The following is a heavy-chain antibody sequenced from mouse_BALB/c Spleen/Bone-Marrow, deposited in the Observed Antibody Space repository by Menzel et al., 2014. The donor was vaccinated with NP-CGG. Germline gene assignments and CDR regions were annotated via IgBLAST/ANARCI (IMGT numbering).Heavy chain of an antibody. CDR2: INPGSGGT. J-gene: IGHJ2*01. CDR3: ARIYYGNYY. Sequence: QVQLQQSGAELVRPGTSVKVSCKASGYASTNYLIEWVKQRPGQGLEWIGVINPGSGGTNYNEKFKGKATLTADKSSSTAYMQLSSLTSDDSAVYFCARIYYGNYYWGQGTTLTVSS. D-gene: IGHD2-1*01. V-gene: IGHV1-54*01. CDR1: GYASTNYL.